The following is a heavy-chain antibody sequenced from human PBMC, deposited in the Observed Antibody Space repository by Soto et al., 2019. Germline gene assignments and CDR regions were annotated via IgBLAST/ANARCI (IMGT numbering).Heavy chain of an antibody. Sequence: SETLSLTCGVSGGSINTDYWWSWVRQAPGKALDWIGEVHHSGTTNYIQSLKTRITVSVDKSGNQVSLDLTSVAAADTAVYFCSRGFPYRWDYWGQGILVTVSS. CDR2: VHHSGTT. CDR1: GGSINTDYW. CDR3: SRGFPYRWDY. V-gene: IGHV4-4*02. J-gene: IGHJ4*02. D-gene: IGHD3-16*02.